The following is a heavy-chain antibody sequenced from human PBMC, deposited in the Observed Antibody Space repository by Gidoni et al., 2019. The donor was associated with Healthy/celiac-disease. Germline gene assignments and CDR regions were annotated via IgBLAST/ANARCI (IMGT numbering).Heavy chain of an antibody. D-gene: IGHD4-17*01. CDR3: ARGPKQLRRAIDY. CDR1: GGSFSGYY. CDR2: IKHSGST. V-gene: IGHV4-34*01. Sequence: QVQLQQWGAGLLKPSETLSLTCAVYGGSFSGYYWSWIRPPPGKGLEWIGEIKHSGSTNYNPSRNRRGPISVDPSKNQFSLKLSSVTAADTAVYYCARGPKQLRRAIDYWGQGTPVTVSS. J-gene: IGHJ4*02.